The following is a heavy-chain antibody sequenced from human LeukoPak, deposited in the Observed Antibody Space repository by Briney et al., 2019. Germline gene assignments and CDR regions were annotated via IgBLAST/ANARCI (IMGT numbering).Heavy chain of an antibody. Sequence: ASVKVSCKTSGYTFTSYGISWVRQAPGQGLEWMGWISAYNGNTDYAQSLQGRVTMTIDTSTSTVYMELRSLRSDDTAVYYCARDVGRSYDLDYWGQGTLVTVSS. D-gene: IGHD3-16*01. J-gene: IGHJ4*02. V-gene: IGHV1-18*01. CDR2: ISAYNGNT. CDR1: GYTFTSYG. CDR3: ARDVGRSYDLDY.